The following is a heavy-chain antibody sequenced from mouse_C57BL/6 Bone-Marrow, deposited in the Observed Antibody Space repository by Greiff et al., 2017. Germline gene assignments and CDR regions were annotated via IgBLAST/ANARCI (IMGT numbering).Heavy chain of an antibody. CDR2: ISNLAYSI. CDR1: GFTFSDYG. V-gene: IGHV5-15*01. Sequence: EVHLVESGGGLVQPGGSLKLSCAASGFTFSDYGMAWVRQAPRKGPEWVAFISNLAYSIYYADTVTGRFTISRENAENTLYLEMSSLRSEDTAMYYCARQGFYYGSPYAMDYWGQGTSVTVSS. D-gene: IGHD1-1*01. CDR3: ARQGFYYGSPYAMDY. J-gene: IGHJ4*01.